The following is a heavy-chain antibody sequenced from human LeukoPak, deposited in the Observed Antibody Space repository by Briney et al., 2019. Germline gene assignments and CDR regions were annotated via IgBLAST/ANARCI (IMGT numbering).Heavy chain of an antibody. D-gene: IGHD2-2*01. CDR1: GFTFSGSA. CDR2: IRSKANSYAT. Sequence: PGGSLRLSSAASGFTFSGSAMHWVRQASGKGLEWVGRIRSKANSYATAYAASVKGRFTISRDDSKNTAYLQMNSLKTEDTAVYYCTRRDTGYCSSTSCSNYYYYGMDVWGKGTTVTVSS. V-gene: IGHV3-73*01. CDR3: TRRDTGYCSSTSCSNYYYYGMDV. J-gene: IGHJ6*04.